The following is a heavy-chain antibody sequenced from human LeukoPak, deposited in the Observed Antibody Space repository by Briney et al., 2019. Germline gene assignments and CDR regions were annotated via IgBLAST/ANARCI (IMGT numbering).Heavy chain of an antibody. CDR1: GGSISSYY. J-gene: IGHJ4*02. D-gene: IGHD6-19*01. CDR2: IYTSGST. Sequence: SETLSLTCTVSGGSISSYYWSWIRQPAGKGLEWIGRIYTSGSTNYNPSLKSRVTMSVDTSKNQFSLKLSSVTAADTAVYYCATEASGWDQGLYYFDYWGQGTLVTVSS. V-gene: IGHV4-4*07. CDR3: ATEASGWDQGLYYFDY.